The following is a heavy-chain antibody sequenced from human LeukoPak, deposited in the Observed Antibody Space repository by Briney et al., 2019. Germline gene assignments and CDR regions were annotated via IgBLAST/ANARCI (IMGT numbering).Heavy chain of an antibody. J-gene: IGHJ5*02. V-gene: IGHV4-39*07. CDR3: ARGALLRFLEWFSGFDP. D-gene: IGHD3-3*01. CDR2: IYYSGST. Sequence: PSETLSLTCTVSGGSISSSSYYWGWIRQPPGKGLEWIGSIYYSGSTYYNPSLKSRVTISVDTSKNQFSLKLSSVTAADTAVYYCARGALLRFLEWFSGFDPWGQGTLVTVSS. CDR1: GGSISSSSYY.